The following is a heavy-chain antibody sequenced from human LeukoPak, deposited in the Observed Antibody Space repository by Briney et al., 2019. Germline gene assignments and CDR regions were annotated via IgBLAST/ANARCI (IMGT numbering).Heavy chain of an antibody. CDR3: SCDFRIAVAGYPLGVDV. V-gene: IGHV4-4*02. J-gene: IGHJ6*02. Sequence: SETLSLTCAVSGGSISSSNWWSWVRQPPGKGLEWIGEIYHSGSTNYNPSLKSRVTISVDKSKNQFSLKLSSVTAADTAVYYCSCDFRIAVAGYPLGVDVWGQGTTVTVSS. CDR2: IYHSGST. D-gene: IGHD6-19*01. CDR1: GGSISSSNW.